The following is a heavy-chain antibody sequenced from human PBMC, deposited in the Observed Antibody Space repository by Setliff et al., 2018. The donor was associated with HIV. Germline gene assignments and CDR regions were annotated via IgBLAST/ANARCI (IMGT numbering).Heavy chain of an antibody. J-gene: IGHJ6*03. Sequence: AASVKVSCKASGYTFTSYDISWVRQAPGQGLEWMGWISAYNGNTNYAQKLQGRVTMTTDTSTSTAYMELRSLRSEDTAVYYCAREREIVGAGNYMDVWGKGTTVTVSS. CDR1: GYTFTSYD. V-gene: IGHV1-18*01. CDR3: AREREIVGAGNYMDV. CDR2: ISAYNGNT. D-gene: IGHD1-26*01.